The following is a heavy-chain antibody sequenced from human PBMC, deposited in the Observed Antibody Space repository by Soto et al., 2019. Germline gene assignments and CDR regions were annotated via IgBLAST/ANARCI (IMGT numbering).Heavy chain of an antibody. Sequence: VGSLRLSCAASGFTVSSNYMSWVRQAPGKGLEWVSVIYSGGSTYYADSVKGRFTISRDNSKNTLYLQMNSLRAEDTAVYYCAREVTIFGVAHADYWGQGTLVTVSS. V-gene: IGHV3-53*01. CDR3: AREVTIFGVAHADY. CDR2: IYSGGST. CDR1: GFTVSSNY. J-gene: IGHJ4*02. D-gene: IGHD3-3*01.